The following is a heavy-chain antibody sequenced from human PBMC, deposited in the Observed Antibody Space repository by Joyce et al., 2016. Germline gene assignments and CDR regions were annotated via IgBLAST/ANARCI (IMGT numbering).Heavy chain of an antibody. CDR1: GFPFSSYS. Sequence: EVQLVESGGGLVKPGGSLRLSCAACGFPFSSYSMSWVRQAPGKGLEWVSSLSSSSSYIKYTDSVKGRFTISRDNAKNSLYLQMNSLRVEDTAVYYCARSSYTNGIFDYWGQGTLVTVSS. CDR3: ARSSYTNGIFDY. D-gene: IGHD2-8*01. V-gene: IGHV3-21*01. CDR2: LSSSSSYI. J-gene: IGHJ4*02.